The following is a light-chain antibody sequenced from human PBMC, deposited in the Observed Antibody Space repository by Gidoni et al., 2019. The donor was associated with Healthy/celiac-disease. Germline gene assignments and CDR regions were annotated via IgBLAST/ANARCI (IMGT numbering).Light chain of an antibody. CDR1: SSDVGSYNL. J-gene: IGLJ2*01. CDR2: EVS. CDR3: CSYAGSSIL. Sequence: QSALTQPASVSGSPGQSITISCTGTSSDVGSYNLVSWYQQHPGKAPKFMIYEVSKRPSGVSNRFSGSKSGNTASLTISGLQAEDEADYYCCSYAGSSILFGGGTKLTVL. V-gene: IGLV2-23*02.